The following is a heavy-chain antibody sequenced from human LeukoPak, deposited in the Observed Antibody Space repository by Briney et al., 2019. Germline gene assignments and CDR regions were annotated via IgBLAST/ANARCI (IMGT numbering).Heavy chain of an antibody. J-gene: IGHJ4*02. V-gene: IGHV4-30-2*01. Sequence: PSETLSLTCTVSGGSISSGGYYWSWIRQPPGKGLEWIGYIYHSGSTYYNPSLKSRVTISVDRSKNQFSLKLSSVTAADTAVYYCARDPTWGYLDYWGQGTLVTVSS. CDR1: GGSISSGGYY. CDR2: IYHSGST. CDR3: ARDPTWGYLDY. D-gene: IGHD1-26*01.